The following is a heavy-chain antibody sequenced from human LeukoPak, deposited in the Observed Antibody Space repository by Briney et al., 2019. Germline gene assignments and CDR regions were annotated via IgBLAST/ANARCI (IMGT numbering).Heavy chain of an antibody. J-gene: IGHJ4*02. V-gene: IGHV4-34*01. CDR2: INHSGST. CDR3: AREVGYYSPLDY. CDR1: GGSFSGYY. D-gene: IGHD3-3*01. Sequence: SETLSLTCAVYGGSFSGYYWSWIRQPPGKGLEWIGEINHSGSTNYNPSLKSRVTISVDTSKNQFSLKLSSVTAADTAVYYCAREVGYYSPLDYWGQGTLVTVSS.